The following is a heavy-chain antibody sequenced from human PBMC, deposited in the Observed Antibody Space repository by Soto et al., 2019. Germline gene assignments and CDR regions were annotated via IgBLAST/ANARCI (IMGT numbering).Heavy chain of an antibody. CDR3: ARGQGGYYYYYYGMDV. J-gene: IGHJ6*02. Sequence: SETLSLTCAVYGGSFSGYYWSWIRQPPGKGLEWIGEINHSGGTNYNPSLKSRVTISVDTSKNQLSLKLSSVTAADTAVYYCARGQGGYYYYYYGMDVWGQGTTVTVSS. V-gene: IGHV4-34*01. CDR1: GGSFSGYY. CDR2: INHSGGT. D-gene: IGHD3-16*01.